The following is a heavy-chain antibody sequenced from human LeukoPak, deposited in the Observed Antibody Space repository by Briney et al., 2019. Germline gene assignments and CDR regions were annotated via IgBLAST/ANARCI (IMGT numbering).Heavy chain of an antibody. Sequence: GGSLRLSCAASGFTFGTYAMSWVRQAPGKGLEWISAISGSGGSTYYADSVKGRFTISRDNSKNTLYLQMNSLRAEDTAVYYCASGWYGAFDIWGQGTMVTVSS. V-gene: IGHV3-23*01. CDR2: ISGSGGST. CDR3: ASGWYGAFDI. J-gene: IGHJ3*02. D-gene: IGHD6-19*01. CDR1: GFTFGTYA.